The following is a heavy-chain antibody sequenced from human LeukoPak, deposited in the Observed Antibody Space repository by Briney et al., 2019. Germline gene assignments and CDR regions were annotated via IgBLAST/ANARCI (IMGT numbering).Heavy chain of an antibody. V-gene: IGHV1-2*02. CDR2: INPNSGGT. J-gene: IGHJ4*02. CDR3: ARVLGIAAADTFDY. Sequence: GASVKVSSKASGYTFTGYYMHWVRQAPGQGLEWMGWINPNSGGTNYAQKFQGRVTMTRDTSISTAYMELSRLRSDDTAVYYCARVLGIAAADTFDYWGQGTLVTVSS. CDR1: GYTFTGYY. D-gene: IGHD6-13*01.